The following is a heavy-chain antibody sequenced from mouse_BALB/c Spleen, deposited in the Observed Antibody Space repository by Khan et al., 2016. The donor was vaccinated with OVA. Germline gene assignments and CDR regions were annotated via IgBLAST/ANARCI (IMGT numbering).Heavy chain of an antibody. D-gene: IGHD1-2*01. CDR2: VDPANGNT. V-gene: IGHV14-3*02. CDR3: AYSLLLYAIDY. CDR1: GFNIKDTY. J-gene: IGHJ4*01. Sequence: VQLKESGTELVRPGASVKLSCTASGFNIKDTYMHWVKQRPEQGLEWIGRVDPANGNTKYDPKLQGKATITADTSSNTAYLQLSSLTSEDTAVYYCAYSLLLYAIDYWGQGTSVTVSS.